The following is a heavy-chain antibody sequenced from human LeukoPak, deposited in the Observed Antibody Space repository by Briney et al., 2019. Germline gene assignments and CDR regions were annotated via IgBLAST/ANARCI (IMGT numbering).Heavy chain of an antibody. CDR3: ATDRPYSSGWYFTFDY. CDR1: GFIFSDYY. Sequence: PGRSLRLSCAASGFIFSDYYMSWIRQAPGRGLEWVSAIRSSGDSIYYTDSVKGRFTISRDNAKNSLYLQMNSLRAEDTAVYYCATDRPYSSGWYFTFDYWGQGTLVTASS. V-gene: IGHV3-11*04. CDR2: IRSSGDSI. J-gene: IGHJ4*02. D-gene: IGHD6-19*01.